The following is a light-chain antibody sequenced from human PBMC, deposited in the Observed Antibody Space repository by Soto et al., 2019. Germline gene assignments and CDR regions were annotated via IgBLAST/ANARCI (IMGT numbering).Light chain of an antibody. J-gene: IGKJ4*01. V-gene: IGKV3-15*01. Sequence: EIVLTQSPATLSLSPGERATLSCRASQSVGSLVAWYQQKIGQAPRLLIYRASTRATGIAARFTGSGSGTDFTFTISSLQPEDIATYYCQQYDNLPLTFGGGTKVDIK. CDR1: QSVGSL. CDR3: QQYDNLPLT. CDR2: RAS.